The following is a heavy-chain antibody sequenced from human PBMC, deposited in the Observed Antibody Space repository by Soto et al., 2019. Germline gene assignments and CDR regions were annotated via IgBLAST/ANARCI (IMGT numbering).Heavy chain of an antibody. J-gene: IGHJ4*02. CDR2: INWDGAST. D-gene: IGHD5-18*01. V-gene: IGHV3-20*04. CDR1: GFSFDDDG. CDR3: ARAREPEYSSAIFFDI. Sequence: GGSLRLSCAASGFSFDDDGMHWVRQVPGKGLEWVSGINWDGASTGYADSVKGRFTISRDISTNMVYLQMSSLTDEDTAVYYCARAREPEYSSAIFFDIWGQGALVTVSS.